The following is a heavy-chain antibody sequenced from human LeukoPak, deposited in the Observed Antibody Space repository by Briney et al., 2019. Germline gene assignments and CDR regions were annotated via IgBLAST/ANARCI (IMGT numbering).Heavy chain of an antibody. CDR3: AKSRNTGGRYYYFDY. CDR1: GFTFSSYS. D-gene: IGHD1-26*01. J-gene: IGHJ4*02. Sequence: KPGGSLRLSCAASGFTFSSYSMNWVRQAPGKGLEWVSSISSSSSYTYYADSVKGRFTISSGNSKNTLYLQMNSLRAEDTAVYYCAKSRNTGGRYYYFDYWGQGTLVTVSS. CDR2: ISSSSSYT. V-gene: IGHV3-21*04.